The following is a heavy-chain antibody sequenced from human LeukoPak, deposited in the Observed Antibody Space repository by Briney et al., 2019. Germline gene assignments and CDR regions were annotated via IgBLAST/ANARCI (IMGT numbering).Heavy chain of an antibody. D-gene: IGHD3-10*01. CDR2: ISSSGGST. CDR1: GFTFSSYA. CDR3: ARVLSDYGSDY. J-gene: IGHJ4*02. V-gene: IGHV3-23*01. Sequence: GGSLRLSCAASGFTFSSYAMSWVRQAPGKGLEWVSTISSSGGSTYFADSVRGRFTISRDNSKSTLYLQMNSLRAEDTAVYYCARVLSDYGSDYWGQGTLVTVSS.